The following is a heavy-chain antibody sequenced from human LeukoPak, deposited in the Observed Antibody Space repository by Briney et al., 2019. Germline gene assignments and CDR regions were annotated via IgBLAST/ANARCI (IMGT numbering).Heavy chain of an antibody. D-gene: IGHD6-13*01. CDR1: GGSISSYY. CDR2: IYTTGST. J-gene: IGHJ4*02. V-gene: IGHV4-4*07. CDR3: ARDQGGAAGYYDY. Sequence: PSETLSLTCTVSGGSISSYYWSWIRQPAGKGLECIGRIYTTGSTTYNPSLKGRVTMSVDTSKNQFSLKLSSVTAADTAVYYCARDQGGAAGYYDYWGQGTLVTVSS.